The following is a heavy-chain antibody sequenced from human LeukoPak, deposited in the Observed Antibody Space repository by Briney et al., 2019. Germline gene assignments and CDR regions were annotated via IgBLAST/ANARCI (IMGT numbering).Heavy chain of an antibody. CDR1: GYSFTNYW. J-gene: IGHJ3*02. Sequence: GESLKISCKGSGYSFTNYWIAWVRQMPGKGLEWMGIIYPDDSDTRYRPSFQSQVTISADKSISTAYLQWSSLKASDTAMYYCARIWLRAFDIWGQGTMVTVSS. V-gene: IGHV5-51*01. CDR2: IYPDDSDT. CDR3: ARIWLRAFDI. D-gene: IGHD3-16*01.